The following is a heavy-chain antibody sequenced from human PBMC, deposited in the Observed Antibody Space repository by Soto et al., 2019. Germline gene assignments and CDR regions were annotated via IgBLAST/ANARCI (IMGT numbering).Heavy chain of an antibody. CDR1: GFSLSNYG. CDR2: IWHDGSIQ. V-gene: IGHV3-33*01. Sequence: PGGSLRLSCAASGFSLSNYGMHWVRQAPGKGLEWVAVIWHDGSIQQYADSVKGRFTISRDNSKNTLSLQMNSLRAEDTAMYYCATDKSSSLFDFWRPGTLVT. D-gene: IGHD2-2*01. J-gene: IGHJ4*02. CDR3: ATDKSSSLFDF.